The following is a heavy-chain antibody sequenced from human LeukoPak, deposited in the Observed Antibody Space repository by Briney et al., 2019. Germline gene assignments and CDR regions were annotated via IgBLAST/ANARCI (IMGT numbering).Heavy chain of an antibody. CDR2: IKPDGSAE. J-gene: IGHJ4*02. CDR1: GFTFSSNW. D-gene: IGHD5-24*01. CDR3: AKEGRSLQTY. V-gene: IGHV3-7*03. Sequence: PGGSLRLSCATSGFTFSSNWMSWVRHVPGRGLDWVANIKPDGSAEYYAASVKGRFTISRDNAKNSLYLQINSLRVEDTAVYYCAKEGRSLQTYWGQGTLVTVSS.